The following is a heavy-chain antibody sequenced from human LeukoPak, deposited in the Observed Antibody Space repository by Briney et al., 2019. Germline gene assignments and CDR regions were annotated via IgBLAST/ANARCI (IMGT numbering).Heavy chain of an antibody. V-gene: IGHV4-39*07. D-gene: IGHD5-18*01. Sequence: SETLSLTCTVSGGSISSYYWGWIRQPSGKGLEWIGNMYYSGRTYYNPSLKSRVTISLDTSKNQFSLKLSSVTAADTAVYYCARSRGYTDGQTIDYWGQGTLVTVSS. CDR1: GGSISSYY. CDR2: MYYSGRT. J-gene: IGHJ4*02. CDR3: ARSRGYTDGQTIDY.